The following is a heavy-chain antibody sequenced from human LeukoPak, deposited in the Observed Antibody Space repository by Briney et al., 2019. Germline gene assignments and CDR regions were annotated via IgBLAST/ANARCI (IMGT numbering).Heavy chain of an antibody. V-gene: IGHV3-23*01. CDR2: ISGSGGST. J-gene: IGHJ4*02. CDR1: GFTFSSYA. CDR3: AKGPNYDILTRGDY. D-gene: IGHD3-9*01. Sequence: GGSLRLSCAASGFTFSSYAMSWVRQAPGKGLEWVSAISGSGGSTYYADSVKGRFTISRDNSKNTLYLQMNSLRAEDTAVYYRAKGPNYDILTRGDYWGQGTLVTVSS.